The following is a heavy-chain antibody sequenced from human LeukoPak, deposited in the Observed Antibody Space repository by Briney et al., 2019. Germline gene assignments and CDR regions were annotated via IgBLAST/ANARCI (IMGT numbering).Heavy chain of an antibody. J-gene: IGHJ4*02. V-gene: IGHV3-23*01. Sequence: GGSLRLSCADSGFTFSNYVMSWVRQAPGKGLEWVASISGSGDSTYYADSVKGRFTISRDNAKNSLYLQMNSLRAEDTAVYYCARVYGPGPDELTTFDYWGQGTLVTVSS. CDR3: ARVYGPGPDELTTFDY. D-gene: IGHD1-26*01. CDR1: GFTFSNYV. CDR2: ISGSGDST.